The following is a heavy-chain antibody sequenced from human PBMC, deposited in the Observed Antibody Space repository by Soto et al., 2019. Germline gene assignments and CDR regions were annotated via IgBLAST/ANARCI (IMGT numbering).Heavy chain of an antibody. D-gene: IGHD3-10*01. CDR3: ASRITMVPGQHVYYYYGMDV. CDR2: IIPIFGTA. CDR1: GGTFSSYA. V-gene: IGHV1-69*01. J-gene: IGHJ6*02. Sequence: QVQLVQSGAEVKKPGSSVKVSCKASGGTFSSYAISWVRQAPGQGLEWMGGIIPIFGTANYAQKFQGRVTITADESTSTAYMELSSLRSEDTAVYYCASRITMVPGQHVYYYYGMDVWGQGTTVTVSS.